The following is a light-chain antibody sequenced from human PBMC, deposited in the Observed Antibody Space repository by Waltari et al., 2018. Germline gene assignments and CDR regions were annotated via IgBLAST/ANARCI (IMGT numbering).Light chain of an antibody. CDR3: QQFHTTPQT. J-gene: IGKJ1*01. V-gene: IGKV4-1*01. CDR1: QSVLDSSGNKNN. Sequence: DIVMTQSPDSLAVSLGETATINCKSSQSVLDSSGNKNNLTWYQQKPGQPPKLRLYWASTREFGVPDRFSGSGSGTDFTLPITSLQAENVAVYYCQQFHTTPQTFGQGPKVEVK. CDR2: WAS.